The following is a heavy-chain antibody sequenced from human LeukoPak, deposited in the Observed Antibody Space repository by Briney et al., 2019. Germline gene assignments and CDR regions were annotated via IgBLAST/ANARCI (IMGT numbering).Heavy chain of an antibody. CDR2: INPNSGGT. D-gene: IGHD1-14*01. V-gene: IGHV1-2*04. Sequence: GASVKVSCKASGYTFTGYYMHWVRQAPGQGLEWMGWINPNSGGTNYAQKFQGWVTMTRDTSISTAYMELSRLRSDDTAVYYCARAVTVRPTGLHFDYWGQGTLVTVSS. CDR3: ARAVTVRPTGLHFDY. J-gene: IGHJ4*02. CDR1: GYTFTGYY.